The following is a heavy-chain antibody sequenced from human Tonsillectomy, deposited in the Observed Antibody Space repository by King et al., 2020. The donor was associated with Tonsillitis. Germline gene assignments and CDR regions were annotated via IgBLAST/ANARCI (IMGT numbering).Heavy chain of an antibody. D-gene: IGHD4-17*01. V-gene: IGHV4-59*01. Sequence: VQLQESGPGLVKPSETLSLTCTVSGGSISSYYWSWIRQPPGKGLEWIGYIYYSGSPNYNPSIKSRVTISVDTSKNQFSLKLSSVTAADTAVYYCAREGHYGYYVDYWGQGTLVTVSS. J-gene: IGHJ4*02. CDR1: GGSISSYY. CDR2: IYYSGSP. CDR3: AREGHYGYYVDY.